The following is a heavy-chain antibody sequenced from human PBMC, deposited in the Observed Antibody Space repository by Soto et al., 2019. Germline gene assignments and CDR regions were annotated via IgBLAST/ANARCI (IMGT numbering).Heavy chain of an antibody. V-gene: IGHV4-31*03. CDR2: IYYSGST. J-gene: IGHJ4*02. Sequence: SETLSLTCTVSGGSISSGGYYWSWIRQHPGKGLEWIGYIYYSGSTYYNPSLKSRVTISVDTSKNQFSLKLSSVTAADTAVYYCARDNAGLLLDYWAQGTLVPVSS. D-gene: IGHD2-21*01. CDR1: GGSISSGGYY. CDR3: ARDNAGLLLDY.